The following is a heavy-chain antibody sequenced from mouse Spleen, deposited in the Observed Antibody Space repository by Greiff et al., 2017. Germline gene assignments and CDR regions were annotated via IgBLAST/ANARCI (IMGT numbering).Heavy chain of an antibody. CDR1: GFTFSSYA. J-gene: IGHJ2*01. V-gene: IGHV5-9*04. CDR2: ISSGGGNT. CDR3: ARSGSSYEDY. Sequence: EVKLMESGGGLVKLGGSLKLSCAASGFTFSSYAMSWVRQTPEKRLEWVATISSGGGNTYYPDSVKGRFTISRDNAKNTLYLQMSSLKSEDTAMYYCARSGSSYEDYWGQGTTLTVSS. D-gene: IGHD1-1*01.